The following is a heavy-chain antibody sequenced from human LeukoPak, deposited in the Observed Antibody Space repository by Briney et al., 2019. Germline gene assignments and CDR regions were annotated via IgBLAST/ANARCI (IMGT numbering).Heavy chain of an antibody. CDR2: IYHSGST. V-gene: IGHV4-39*07. CDR3: ARQEVRGVLLFYYGMDV. J-gene: IGHJ6*02. CDR1: GGSISSSSYY. Sequence: SETLSLTCTVSGGSISSSSYYWGWIRQPPGKGLEWIGEIYHSGSTNYNPSLKSRVTISVDKSKNQLSLKLSSVTAADTAVYYCARQEVRGVLLFYYGMDVWGQGTTVTVSS. D-gene: IGHD3-10*01.